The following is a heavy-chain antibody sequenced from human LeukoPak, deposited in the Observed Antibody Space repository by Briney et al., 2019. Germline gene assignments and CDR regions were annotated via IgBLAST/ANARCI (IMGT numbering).Heavy chain of an antibody. CDR1: GFTFSNYW. CDR3: AKGGIVGTTQPYFDY. D-gene: IGHD1-26*01. CDR2: ISSDGSST. Sequence: GGSLRLSCAASGFTFSNYWMHWVRQAPGKGLVWVSRISSDGSSTNYPDSVKGRFNISRDNAKNTLYLQMNSLRAEDTAVYYCAKGGIVGTTQPYFDYWGQGTLVTVSS. V-gene: IGHV3-74*01. J-gene: IGHJ4*02.